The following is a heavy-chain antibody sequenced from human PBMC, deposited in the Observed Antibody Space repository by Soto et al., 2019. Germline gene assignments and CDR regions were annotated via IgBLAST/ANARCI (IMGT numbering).Heavy chain of an antibody. CDR2: IYYSGST. Sequence: SETLSLTCTVSGGSISSSSYYWGWIRQPPGKGLEWIGSIYYSGSTYYNPSLKSRVTISVDTSKNQFSLKLSSVTAADTAVYYCARLPDNVLLWFGEDYWGQGTLVTVS. V-gene: IGHV4-39*01. J-gene: IGHJ4*02. D-gene: IGHD3-10*01. CDR1: GGSISSSSYY. CDR3: ARLPDNVLLWFGEDY.